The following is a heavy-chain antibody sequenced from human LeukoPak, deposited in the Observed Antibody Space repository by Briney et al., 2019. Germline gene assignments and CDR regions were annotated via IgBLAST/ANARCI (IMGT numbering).Heavy chain of an antibody. CDR3: AKDKGLGRDYYYGMDV. CDR1: GFTFSSYA. J-gene: IGHJ6*02. CDR2: ISGSGGST. V-gene: IGHV3-23*01. Sequence: PGGSVRLSCAASGFTFSSYAMSWVRQAPGKGLEWVSAISGSGGSTYYADSVKGRFTISRDNSKNTLYLQMNSLRAEDTAVYYCAKDKGLGRDYYYGMDVWGQGTTVTVSS.